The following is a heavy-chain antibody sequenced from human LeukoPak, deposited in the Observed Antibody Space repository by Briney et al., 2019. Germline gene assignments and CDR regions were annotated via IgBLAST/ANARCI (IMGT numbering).Heavy chain of an antibody. CDR2: MNPNSGNT. J-gene: IGHJ3*02. D-gene: IGHD6-19*01. Sequence: ASVKVSCKPSGYTFTSYDINWVRQATGQGLEWVGWMNPNSGNTGYAQNFQGRVTMTRNTSISTAYMELSSLRSEDTAVYYCARELEIAVAGTGWWYAFDIWGQGTMVTVSS. CDR1: GYTFTSYD. CDR3: ARELEIAVAGTGWWYAFDI. V-gene: IGHV1-8*01.